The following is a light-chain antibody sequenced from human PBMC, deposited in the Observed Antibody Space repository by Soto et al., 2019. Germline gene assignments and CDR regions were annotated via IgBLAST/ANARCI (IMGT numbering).Light chain of an antibody. CDR2: GAS. J-gene: IGKJ4*01. V-gene: IGKV3-15*01. CDR3: QHYTHWPV. CDR1: QSIGYN. Sequence: ELGMTQSPATLSVSPGERATLSCRASQSIGYNLAWYQQKAGQAPRLLIYGASTRATGIAARFSGSGSGTEFTLTIDSLQSEDFAFYFCQHYTHWPVFGGGTKVEIK.